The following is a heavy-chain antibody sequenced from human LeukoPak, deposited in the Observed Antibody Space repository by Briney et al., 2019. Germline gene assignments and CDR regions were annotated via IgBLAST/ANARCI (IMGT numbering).Heavy chain of an antibody. D-gene: IGHD6-13*01. J-gene: IGHJ5*02. CDR1: GFTVSSNY. V-gene: IGHV3-11*06. Sequence: GGSLRLSCAASGFTVSSNYMSWIRQAPGKGLEWVSYISSSSSYTNYADSVKGRFTISRDNAKNSLYLQTNSLRAEDTAVYYCARDVAAAGIWFDPWGQGTLVTVSS. CDR3: ARDVAAAGIWFDP. CDR2: ISSSSSYT.